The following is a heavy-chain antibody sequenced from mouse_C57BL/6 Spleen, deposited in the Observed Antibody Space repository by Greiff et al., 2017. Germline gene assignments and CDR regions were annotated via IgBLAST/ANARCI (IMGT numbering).Heavy chain of an antibody. CDR2: INPSSGYT. J-gene: IGHJ4*01. D-gene: IGHD2-3*01. CDR3: ARYDGYYAMGD. V-gene: IGHV1-4*01. CDR1: GYTFTSYT. Sequence: QVQLKQSGAELARPGASVKMSCKASGYTFTSYTMHWVKQRPGQGLEWIGYINPSSGYTKYNQKFKDKATLTADKSSSTAYMQLSSLTSEDSAVYYCARYDGYYAMGDWGQGTSVTVSS.